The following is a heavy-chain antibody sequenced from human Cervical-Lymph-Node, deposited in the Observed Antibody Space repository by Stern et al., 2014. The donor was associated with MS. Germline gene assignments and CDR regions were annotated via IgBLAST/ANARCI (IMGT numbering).Heavy chain of an antibody. Sequence: EDQLGESGGTLVQPGGSLRLSCAASGFTFSSYSMSWVRQAPGKVLEWFSVSSGSDGSTFYADSVKGRFTISRDDSKNTLFLQMNSLRAEDTAVYYCAKVYGSGPFDYWGQGTLVTVSS. CDR2: SSGSDGST. V-gene: IGHV3-23*04. D-gene: IGHD6-19*01. J-gene: IGHJ4*02. CDR3: AKVYGSGPFDY. CDR1: GFTFSSYS.